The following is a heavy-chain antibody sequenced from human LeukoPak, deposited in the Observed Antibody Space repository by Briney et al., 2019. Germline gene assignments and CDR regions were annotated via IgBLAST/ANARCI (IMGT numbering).Heavy chain of an antibody. V-gene: IGHV4-39*01. J-gene: IGHJ3*02. CDR3: ARVSAPPRGFFDI. CDR1: GGSISSSSYY. CDR2: IYYSGST. Sequence: SETLSLTCTVSGGSISSSSYYWGWIRQPPGKGLEWIGSIYYSGSTYYNPSLKSRVTISVDTSKNQFSLKLSSVTAADTAVYYCARVSAPPRGFFDIWGQGTMDTVSS.